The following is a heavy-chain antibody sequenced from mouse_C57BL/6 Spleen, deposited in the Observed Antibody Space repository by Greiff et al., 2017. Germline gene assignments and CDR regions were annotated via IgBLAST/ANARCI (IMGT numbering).Heavy chain of an antibody. Sequence: VQLQQSGAELVKPGASVKLSCTASGFNIKDYYMHWVKQRTEQGLEWIGRIDPEDGDTKYAPKFPGKATITADTSSNTAYLQFSSLTLEDTAVYYCAKPTTVVVDYAMDYWGQGTSVTVSS. CDR3: AKPTTVVVDYAMDY. CDR1: GFNIKDYY. D-gene: IGHD1-1*01. CDR2: IDPEDGDT. J-gene: IGHJ4*01. V-gene: IGHV14-2*01.